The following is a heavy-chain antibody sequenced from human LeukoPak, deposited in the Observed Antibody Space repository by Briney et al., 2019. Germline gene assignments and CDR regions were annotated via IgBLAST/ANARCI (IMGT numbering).Heavy chain of an antibody. V-gene: IGHV3-48*04. CDR3: ARGELNYDSSGYYVY. CDR2: ISSSGSTI. Sequence: GGSLRLSCAASGFTFSSYSMNWVRQAPGKGLEWVSYISSSGSTIYYADSVKGRFTISRDNAKNSLYLQMNSLRAEDTAVYYCARGELNYDSSGYYVYWGQGTLVTVSS. J-gene: IGHJ4*02. CDR1: GFTFSSYS. D-gene: IGHD3-22*01.